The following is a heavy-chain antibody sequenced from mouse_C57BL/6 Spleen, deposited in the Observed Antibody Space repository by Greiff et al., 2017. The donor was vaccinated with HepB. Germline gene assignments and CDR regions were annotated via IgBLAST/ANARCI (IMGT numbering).Heavy chain of an antibody. J-gene: IGHJ2*01. D-gene: IGHD2-3*01. CDR3: ARSIYDGYSTLYYFDY. CDR1: GYTFTSYW. Sequence: QVQLQQPGAELVRPGSSVKLSCKASGYTFTSYWMDWVKQRPGQGLEWIGNIYPSDSETHYNQKFKDKATLTVDKSSSTAYMQLSSLTSEDSAVYYCARSIYDGYSTLYYFDYWGQGTTLTVSS. V-gene: IGHV1-61*01. CDR2: IYPSDSET.